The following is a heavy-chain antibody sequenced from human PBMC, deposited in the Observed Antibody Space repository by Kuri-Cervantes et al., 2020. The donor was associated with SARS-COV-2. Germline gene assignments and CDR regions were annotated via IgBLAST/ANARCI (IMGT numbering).Heavy chain of an antibody. CDR3: ARDLRAGGAFYYGGHSFDY. J-gene: IGHJ4*02. D-gene: IGHD4-23*01. Sequence: GESLKISCAASGFTFSSYSMSWVRQAPGKGLEWVAIIKQDGSRKYYVDSVKGRFTISRDNAKNSLYLQMNSRRAEETAVYYCARDLRAGGAFYYGGHSFDYWGQGTLVTVSS. CDR2: IKQDGSRK. V-gene: IGHV3-7*05. CDR1: GFTFSSYS.